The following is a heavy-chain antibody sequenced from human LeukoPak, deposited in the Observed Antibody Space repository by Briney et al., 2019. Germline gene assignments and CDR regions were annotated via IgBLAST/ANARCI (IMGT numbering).Heavy chain of an antibody. D-gene: IGHD3-10*01. Sequence: ASVKVSCKASGYTFTSYDINWVRQATGQGLEWMGWMNPNSGNTGYAQKFQGRVTMTRNTSISTAYMELSSLRSEDTAVYYCATRRRFGESRWDYWGQGTLVTVSS. J-gene: IGHJ4*02. CDR3: ATRRRFGESRWDY. CDR1: GYTFTSYD. CDR2: MNPNSGNT. V-gene: IGHV1-8*01.